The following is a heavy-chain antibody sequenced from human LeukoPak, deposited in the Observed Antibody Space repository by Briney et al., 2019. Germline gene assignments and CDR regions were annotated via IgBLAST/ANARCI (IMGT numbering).Heavy chain of an antibody. V-gene: IGHV3-21*01. CDR1: GFTFSSYS. CDR2: ISSSSSYI. J-gene: IGHJ4*02. D-gene: IGHD3-22*01. CDR3: ARSRAHSSGYYYSFDY. Sequence: PGRSLRLSCAASGFTFSSYSMNWVRQAPGKGLEWVSSISSSSSYIYYADSVKGRFTISRDNAKNSLYLQMNSLRAEDTAVYYCARSRAHSSGYYYSFDYWGQGTLVTVSS.